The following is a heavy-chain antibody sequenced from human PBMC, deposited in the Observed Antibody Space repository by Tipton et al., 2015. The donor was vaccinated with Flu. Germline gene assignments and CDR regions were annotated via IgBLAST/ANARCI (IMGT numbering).Heavy chain of an antibody. CDR3: TIGHYGL. Sequence: GSLRLSCTVSGGSISTINYYWGWIHQPPGKGLEWVANIRFDGSEKNYVDSLKGRFTISRDNAKRLFYLQMNNLRVDDSALYYCTIGHYGLWGQGTLVTVSS. CDR2: IRFDGSEK. J-gene: IGHJ4*02. V-gene: IGHV3-7*01. D-gene: IGHD4-17*01. CDR1: GGSISTINYY.